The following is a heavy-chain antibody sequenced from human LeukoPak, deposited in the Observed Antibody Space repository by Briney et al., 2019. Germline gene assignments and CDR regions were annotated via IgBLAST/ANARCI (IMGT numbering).Heavy chain of an antibody. CDR3: ARVPMVRGVINYYGMDV. V-gene: IGHV1-8*01. CDR1: GYTFTSYD. J-gene: IGHJ6*02. Sequence: ASVKVSCKASGYTFTSYDINWVRQATGQGLEWMGWMNPNSGNTGYAQKFQGRVTMTRNTSISTAYMELSSLRSEDTAVYYCARVPMVRGVINYYGMDVWGQGTTVTVSS. CDR2: MNPNSGNT. D-gene: IGHD3-10*01.